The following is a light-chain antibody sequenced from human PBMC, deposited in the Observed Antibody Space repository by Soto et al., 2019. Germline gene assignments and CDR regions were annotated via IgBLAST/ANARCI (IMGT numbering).Light chain of an antibody. CDR3: QQVNSYRRT. CDR1: QGIGSD. Sequence: DIQLTQSPSFLSAPVGDRVTITCRASQGIGSDLAWYQQKPGKAPNLLIYAASTLQSGVPSRFSGSGSGTEFTLTISSLQPEYFATYHCQQVNSYRRTFGQGTKVDIK. CDR2: AAS. V-gene: IGKV1-9*01. J-gene: IGKJ1*01.